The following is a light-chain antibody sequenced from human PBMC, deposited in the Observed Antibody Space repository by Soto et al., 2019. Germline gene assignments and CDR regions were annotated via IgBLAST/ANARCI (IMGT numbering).Light chain of an antibody. V-gene: IGKV1-39*01. CDR3: QQNSNPPYT. CDR2: GAS. CDR1: QDIGSH. Sequence: DIQMTQSPSSLSASVGGRVTITCRSSQDIGSHVNWYQQKTGKAPNLLIHGASTLQCGVSSRFSGSGFGTDFALTIISLEPYDFATYYCQQNSNPPYTFGRGTTLEI. J-gene: IGKJ2*01.